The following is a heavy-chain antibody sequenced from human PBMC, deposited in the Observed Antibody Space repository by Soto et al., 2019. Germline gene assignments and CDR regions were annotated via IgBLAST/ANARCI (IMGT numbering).Heavy chain of an antibody. D-gene: IGHD3-10*01. Sequence: SETLSLTCTVSGGSISSYYWSWIRQPPGKGLEWIGYIYYSGSTNYNPSLKSRVTISVDTSKNQFSLKLSSVTAADTAVYYCASLITMVRGVPRRNDAFDIWGQGTMVTV. V-gene: IGHV4-59*01. CDR1: GGSISSYY. CDR3: ASLITMVRGVPRRNDAFDI. J-gene: IGHJ3*02. CDR2: IYYSGST.